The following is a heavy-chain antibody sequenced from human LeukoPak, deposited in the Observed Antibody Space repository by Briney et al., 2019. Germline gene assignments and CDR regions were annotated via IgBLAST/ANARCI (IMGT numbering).Heavy chain of an antibody. CDR3: ARRYCSGGACYSGADY. Sequence: ASVKVSCKASGYPFTGYYLHWVRQAPGQGLEWMGWINPNSGFTNYAQKFQGRVTMTRDTSISTAYMELSRLRSDDTAVYYCARRYCSGGACYSGADYWGQGTLVTVSS. D-gene: IGHD2-15*01. CDR2: INPNSGFT. CDR1: GYPFTGYY. J-gene: IGHJ4*02. V-gene: IGHV1-2*02.